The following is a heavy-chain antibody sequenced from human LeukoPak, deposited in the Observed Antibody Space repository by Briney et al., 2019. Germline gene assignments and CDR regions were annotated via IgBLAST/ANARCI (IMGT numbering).Heavy chain of an antibody. D-gene: IGHD6-13*01. CDR3: AKDRATYSSTWTTFDY. CDR1: GFTFSSYW. V-gene: IGHV3-7*03. J-gene: IGHJ4*02. Sequence: GGSLRLSYAASGFTFSSYWMSWVRQAPGKGLEWVANIKQDGSEKYYVDSVKGRFTISRDNSKNTLFLQMNSLRAEDTAVYYCAKDRATYSSTWTTFDYWGQGTLVTVSS. CDR2: IKQDGSEK.